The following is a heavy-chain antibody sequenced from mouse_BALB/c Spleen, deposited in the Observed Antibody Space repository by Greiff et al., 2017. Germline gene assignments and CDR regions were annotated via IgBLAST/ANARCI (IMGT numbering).Heavy chain of an antibody. V-gene: IGHV3-2*02. CDR3: ASDYEGDWYFDV. D-gene: IGHD2-4*01. CDR2: ISYSGST. CDR1: GYSITSDYA. Sequence: DVQLQESGPGLVKPSQSLSLTCTVTGYSITSDYAWNWIRQFPGNKLEWMGYISYSGSTSYNPSLKSRISITRDTSKNQFFLQLNSVTTEDTATYYCASDYEGDWYFDVWGAGTTVTVSS. J-gene: IGHJ1*01.